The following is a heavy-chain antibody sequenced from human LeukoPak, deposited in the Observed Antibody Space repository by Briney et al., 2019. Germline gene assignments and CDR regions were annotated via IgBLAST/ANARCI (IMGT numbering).Heavy chain of an antibody. CDR1: GYTFTGYY. CDR3: ARERYGDRYYYGMDV. V-gene: IGHV1-2*04. Sequence: ASVKVSCKASGYTFTGYYMHWVRQAPGQGLEWMGWINPNSGGTNYAQKFQGWVTMTRDTSISTAYMELSRLRSDDTAVYHCARERYGDRYYYGMDVWGKGTTVTVSS. D-gene: IGHD4-17*01. CDR2: INPNSGGT. J-gene: IGHJ6*04.